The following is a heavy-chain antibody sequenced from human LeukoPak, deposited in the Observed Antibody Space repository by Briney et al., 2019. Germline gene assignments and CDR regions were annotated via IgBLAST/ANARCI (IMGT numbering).Heavy chain of an antibody. CDR2: ISDSGDFT. CDR1: GFTFSSNA. V-gene: IGHV3-23*01. Sequence: QPGGSLRLSCAGSGFTFSSNAMSWVRQAPGKGLEWVPSISDSGDFTYYADSVKGRFTISRDNSKNTLFVQMSSLRAEDTAVYYCAKGSRQFSRDKAGPIDYWGQGTLVTVSS. D-gene: IGHD6-19*01. CDR3: AKGSRQFSRDKAGPIDY. J-gene: IGHJ4*02.